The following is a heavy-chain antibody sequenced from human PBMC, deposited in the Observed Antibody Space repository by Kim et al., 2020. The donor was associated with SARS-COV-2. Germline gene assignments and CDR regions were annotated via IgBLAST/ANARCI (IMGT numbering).Heavy chain of an antibody. J-gene: IGHJ4*02. V-gene: IGHV3-23*01. CDR3: AKDLGGSTSPNTVDY. Sequence: DSVKGRFTISRDNSKNTLYLQMNSLRAEDTAVYYCAKDLGGSTSPNTVDYWGQGTMVTVSS. D-gene: IGHD2-2*01.